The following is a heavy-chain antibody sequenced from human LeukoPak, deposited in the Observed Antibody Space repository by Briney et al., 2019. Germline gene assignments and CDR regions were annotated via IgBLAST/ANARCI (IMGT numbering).Heavy chain of an antibody. Sequence: ASVKVSCKASGYTFSSYHLHWVRQGPGQGLEWMGIINPRSGSTRYAQRFQGRLTMTRDMSTSTVYMELSSLRSEDTAVYYCARDNSVGDIAWWFDPWGQGTLVTVSS. D-gene: IGHD3-16*02. CDR1: GYTFSSYH. V-gene: IGHV1-46*01. CDR2: INPRSGST. J-gene: IGHJ5*02. CDR3: ARDNSVGDIAWWFDP.